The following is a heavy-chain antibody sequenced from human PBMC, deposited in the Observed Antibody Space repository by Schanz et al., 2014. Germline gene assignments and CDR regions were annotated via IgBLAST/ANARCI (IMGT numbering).Heavy chain of an antibody. J-gene: IGHJ4*02. Sequence: EGQLAESGGGLVQPGGSLRLSCSASGFSFSSYSMNWVRQAPGKGLEWVSAISGSGGSTYYADSVKGRFTISRDNSKNTLYLQMNSLRAEDTAVYYCAKDPSHGDYDYYFDYWGQGTLVTVSS. CDR2: ISGSGGST. D-gene: IGHD3-22*01. CDR1: GFSFSSYS. V-gene: IGHV3-23*04. CDR3: AKDPSHGDYDYYFDY.